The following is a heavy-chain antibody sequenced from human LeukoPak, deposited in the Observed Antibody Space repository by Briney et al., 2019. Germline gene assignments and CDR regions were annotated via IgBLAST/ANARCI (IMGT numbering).Heavy chain of an antibody. Sequence: ASVKVSCKASGYTFTSYGISWVRQAPGQGLEWMGWISAYNGNTNYAQKLQGRVTMTTDTSTSTAYMELRSLRSDDTAVYYCARGRKIFGVVTKSPDFDYWGQGTLVTVSS. CDR1: GYTFTSYG. D-gene: IGHD3-3*01. CDR3: ARGRKIFGVVTKSPDFDY. CDR2: ISAYNGNT. V-gene: IGHV1-18*01. J-gene: IGHJ4*02.